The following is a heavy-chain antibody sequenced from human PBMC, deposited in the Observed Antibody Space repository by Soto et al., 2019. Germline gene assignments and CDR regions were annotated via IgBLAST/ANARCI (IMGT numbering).Heavy chain of an antibody. CDR3: AKDLRSGSSPILYYYYGMDV. Sequence: GGSLRLSCAASGFTFSSYGMHWVRKAPGKGLEWVAVISYDGSNKYYADSVKGRFTISRDNSKNTLYLQMNSLRAEDTAVYYCAKDLRSGSSPILYYYYGMDVWGQGTTVTVSS. J-gene: IGHJ6*02. CDR1: GFTFSSYG. D-gene: IGHD1-26*01. CDR2: ISYDGSNK. V-gene: IGHV3-30*18.